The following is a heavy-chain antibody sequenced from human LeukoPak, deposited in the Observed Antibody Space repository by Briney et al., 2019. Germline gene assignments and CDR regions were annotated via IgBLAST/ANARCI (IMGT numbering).Heavy chain of an antibody. CDR3: ATLPAAVTYGAVDY. CDR2: INSDGIIT. Sequence: RGSLRLSCAASGFTFSSYWMHWVRQAPGKGLVWVSRINSDGIITSYADSVKGRFTISRDNAKNTLYLQMNSLRAEDTAVYYCATLPAAVTYGAVDYWGQGTLVTVSS. CDR1: GFTFSSYW. D-gene: IGHD4-17*01. V-gene: IGHV3-74*01. J-gene: IGHJ4*02.